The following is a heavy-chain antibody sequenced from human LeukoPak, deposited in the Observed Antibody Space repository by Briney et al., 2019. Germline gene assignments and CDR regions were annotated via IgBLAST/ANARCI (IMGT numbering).Heavy chain of an antibody. D-gene: IGHD6-13*01. CDR1: GFTFSSYG. Sequence: GGSLRLSCAASGFTFSSYGMHWVRQAPGKGLEGVAVIWYDGSNKYYADSVKGRFTISRDNSKNTLYLQMNSLRAEDTAVYYCARDSSSRVTRFDYWGQGTLVTVSS. J-gene: IGHJ4*02. CDR3: ARDSSSRVTRFDY. CDR2: IWYDGSNK. V-gene: IGHV3-33*01.